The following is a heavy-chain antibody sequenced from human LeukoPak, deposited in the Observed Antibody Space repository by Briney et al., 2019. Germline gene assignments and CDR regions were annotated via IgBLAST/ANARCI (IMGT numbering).Heavy chain of an antibody. CDR1: GFNFSDYG. CDR2: TRFDGSIK. V-gene: IGHV3-33*01. CDR3: ARWGGTRQYYFDY. Sequence: GSLRLSCAVSGFNFSDYGFHWVRQAPGKGLEWVAVTRFDGSIKQYADSVKGRFTISRDDSKSTLYLQMNSLKSEDTAVYYCARWGGTRQYYFDYWGRGTLVTVSS. D-gene: IGHD1-1*01. J-gene: IGHJ4*02.